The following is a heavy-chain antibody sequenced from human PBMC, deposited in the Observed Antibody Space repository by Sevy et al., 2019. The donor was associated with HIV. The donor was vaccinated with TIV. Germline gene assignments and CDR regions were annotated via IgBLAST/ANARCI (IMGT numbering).Heavy chain of an antibody. Sequence: ASVKVSCKASGGTFSSYGISWVRQAPGQGLEWMGGIIPILGTVNYAQKFQGRVTITADESTKTAYMELSSLRSEDTAVSYCARGTVKGRYYFGYWGQETLVTVSS. V-gene: IGHV1-69*13. CDR1: GGTFSSYG. J-gene: IGHJ4*02. CDR2: IIPILGTV. D-gene: IGHD4-17*01. CDR3: ARGTVKGRYYFGY.